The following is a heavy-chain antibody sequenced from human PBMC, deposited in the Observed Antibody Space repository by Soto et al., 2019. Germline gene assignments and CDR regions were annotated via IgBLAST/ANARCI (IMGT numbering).Heavy chain of an antibody. J-gene: IGHJ5*02. D-gene: IGHD3-10*01. Sequence: SETLSLTCAVYGGSFSGYYWSWIRQPPGKGLEWIGEINHSGSTNYNPSLKSRVTISVDTSKNQFSLKLSSVTAADTAVYYCARGAGQGSGIRFDPWGQGTPVTVSS. CDR2: INHSGST. CDR1: GGSFSGYY. V-gene: IGHV4-34*01. CDR3: ARGAGQGSGIRFDP.